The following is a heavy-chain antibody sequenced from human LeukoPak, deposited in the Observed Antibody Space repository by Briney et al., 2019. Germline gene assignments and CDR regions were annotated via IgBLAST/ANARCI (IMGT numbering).Heavy chain of an antibody. J-gene: IGHJ4*02. D-gene: IGHD3-22*01. CDR3: ARGGGYYYYDSSGYHFDY. CDR2: IYTSGST. V-gene: IGHV4-4*07. CDR1: GGSISSYY. Sequence: SETLSLACTVSGGSISSYYWSWIRQPAGKGLEWIGRIYTSGSTNYNPSLKSRVTMSVDTSKNQFSLKLSSVTAADTAVYYCARGGGYYYYDSSGYHFDYWGQGTLVTVSS.